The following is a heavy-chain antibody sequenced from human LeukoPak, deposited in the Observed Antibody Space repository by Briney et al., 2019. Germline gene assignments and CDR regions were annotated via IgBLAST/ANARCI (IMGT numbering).Heavy chain of an antibody. V-gene: IGHV4-39*01. D-gene: IGHD4-17*01. CDR1: GGSISISDYY. CDR3: ARLGGDYDWAFDF. J-gene: IGHJ3*01. Sequence: SETLSLTCTVSGGSISISDYYWGWFRQPPGKGLEWIGSIYYSGSTYYNPSLNSRVTMSVDTSKNQFSLKMSSVTAADTAVYYCARLGGDYDWAFDFWGQGTMVTVSS. CDR2: IYYSGST.